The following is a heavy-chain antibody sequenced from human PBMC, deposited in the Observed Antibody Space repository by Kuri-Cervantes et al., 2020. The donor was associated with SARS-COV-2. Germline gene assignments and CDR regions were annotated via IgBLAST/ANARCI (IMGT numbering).Heavy chain of an antibody. V-gene: IGHV4-34*01. Sequence: SETLSLTCAVYGGSFSGYFWSWIRQPPGKGLEWIGEINHSGSTNYNPSLKSRVIMSVDTSKNQFSLKLSSVTAADTAVYYCARDGTPSSIAVAGGAFDIWGQGTMVTVSS. D-gene: IGHD6-19*01. CDR1: GGSFSGYF. CDR3: ARDGTPSSIAVAGGAFDI. CDR2: INHSGST. J-gene: IGHJ3*02.